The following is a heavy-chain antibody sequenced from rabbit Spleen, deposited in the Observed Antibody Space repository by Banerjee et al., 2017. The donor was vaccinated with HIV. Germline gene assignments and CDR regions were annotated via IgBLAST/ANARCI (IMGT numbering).Heavy chain of an antibody. CDR2: IYAGSGSA. Sequence: QSLEESGGGLVKPGASLTLTCKASGFSFSSGYDMCWVRQAPGQGPEWIACIYAGSGSAYYATWAKGRFTISKTSSTTVTLQMTSLTAADTATYFCARDSGTSFSTYGMDLWGPGTLVTVS. CDR3: ARDSGTSFSTYGMDL. V-gene: IGHV1S40*01. J-gene: IGHJ6*01. D-gene: IGHD8-1*01. CDR1: GFSFSSGYD.